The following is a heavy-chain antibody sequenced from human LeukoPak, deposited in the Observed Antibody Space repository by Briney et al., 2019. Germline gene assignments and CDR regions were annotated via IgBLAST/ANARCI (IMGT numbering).Heavy chain of an antibody. Sequence: PSETLSPTCAVYGGSFSGYYWSWIRQPPGKGLEWIGEINHSGSTNYNPSLKSRVTISVDTSKNQFSLKLSSVTAADTAVYYCARRAIAAAAHNWFDPWGQGTLVTVSS. CDR2: INHSGST. CDR3: ARRAIAAAAHNWFDP. J-gene: IGHJ5*02. D-gene: IGHD6-13*01. CDR1: GGSFSGYY. V-gene: IGHV4-34*01.